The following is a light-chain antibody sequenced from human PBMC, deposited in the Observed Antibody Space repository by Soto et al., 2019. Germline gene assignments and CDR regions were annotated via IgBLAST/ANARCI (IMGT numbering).Light chain of an antibody. CDR3: RQYGSSART. V-gene: IGKV3-20*01. Sequence: EIVLTQSPGTVSLSPGERATLSCRASQSITASYLAWYQQKPGQAPRLVIFGTSSRATGIPDRFSGSGSGTDFTLAISRLEPEDFAVYYCRQYGSSARTFGPGTKVEIK. J-gene: IGKJ1*01. CDR1: QSITASY. CDR2: GTS.